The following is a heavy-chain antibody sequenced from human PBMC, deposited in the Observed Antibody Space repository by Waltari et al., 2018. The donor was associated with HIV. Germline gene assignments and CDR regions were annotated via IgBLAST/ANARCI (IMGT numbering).Heavy chain of an antibody. CDR3: AIFPSTKWELPSFVDY. Sequence: EVQLVESGGGLVQPGGSLRLSCAASGFTFSPYWMPWARQAPGKGLVWVSRINSDGSSTRYADSVKGRFTISRDNAKNTLYLQMNSVRAEDTAVYYCAIFPSTKWELPSFVDYWGQGTLVTVSS. V-gene: IGHV3-74*01. J-gene: IGHJ4*02. CDR2: INSDGSST. CDR1: GFTFSPYW. D-gene: IGHD1-26*01.